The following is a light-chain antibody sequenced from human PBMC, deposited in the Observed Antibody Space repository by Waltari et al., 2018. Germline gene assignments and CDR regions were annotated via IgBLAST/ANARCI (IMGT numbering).Light chain of an antibody. CDR3: QSYHNVDHAI. CDR2: EGN. V-gene: IGLV6-57*02. CDR1: NGSIGSSY. J-gene: IGLJ2*01. Sequence: LILTQPHSVSESPGKTVTISCTGSNGSIGSSYVQWYRQRPGSAPTTLIYEGNRRPSGVPDRFSGAGDMSSNSASLTISGLKTEDEADYICQSYHNVDHAIFGGGTKLTVL.